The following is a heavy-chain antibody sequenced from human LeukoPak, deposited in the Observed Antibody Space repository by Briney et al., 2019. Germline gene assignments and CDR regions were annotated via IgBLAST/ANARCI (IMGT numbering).Heavy chain of an antibody. V-gene: IGHV3-33*01. CDR3: ARRSRAYWFDP. CDR2: IWYDGSNK. Sequence: GGSLRLSCAASGFTFSSYGMHWVRQAPGKGLEWVAVIWYDGSNKYYADSVKGRFTISRDNSKNTLYLQMNSLRAEDTAVYYCARRSRAYWFDPWGQGTLVTVSS. CDR1: GFTFSSYG. J-gene: IGHJ5*02.